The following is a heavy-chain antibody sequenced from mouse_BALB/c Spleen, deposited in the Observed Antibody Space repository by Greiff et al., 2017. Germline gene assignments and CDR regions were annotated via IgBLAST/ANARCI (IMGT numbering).Heavy chain of an antibody. V-gene: IGHV5-4*02. CDR2: ISDGGSYT. CDR3: ARYDGNYYAMDY. CDR1: GFTFSDYY. J-gene: IGHJ4*01. Sequence: EVQLVESGGGLVKPGGSLKLSCAASGFTFSDYYMYWVRQTPEKRLEWVATISDGGSYTYYPDSVKGRFTISRDNAKNNLYLQMSSLKSEDTAMYYCARYDGNYYAMDYWGQGTSVTVSS. D-gene: IGHD1-1*01.